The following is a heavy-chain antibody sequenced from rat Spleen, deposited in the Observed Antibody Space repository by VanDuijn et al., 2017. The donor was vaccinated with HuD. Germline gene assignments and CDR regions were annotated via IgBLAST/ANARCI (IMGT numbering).Heavy chain of an antibody. Sequence: EVQLVESGGGLVQPGRSMKLSCTASGFTFSSFAMAWVRQAPTKGLEWVASISYDGGNTYYRDSVKGRFTISRDNAKSTLYLQMDSLRSEDTATYYCARRPGDFDYWGQGVMVTVSS. D-gene: IGHD1-4*01. J-gene: IGHJ2*01. CDR1: GFTFSSFA. V-gene: IGHV5-25*01. CDR3: ARRPGDFDY. CDR2: ISYDGGNT.